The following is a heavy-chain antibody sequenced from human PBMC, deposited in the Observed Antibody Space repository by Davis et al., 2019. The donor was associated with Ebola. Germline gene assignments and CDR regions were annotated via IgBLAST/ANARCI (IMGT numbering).Heavy chain of an antibody. CDR2: ISGSGGST. CDR1: GFTFSSYA. CDR3: AKGREVVVVPAAIDY. Sequence: GESLKISCAASGFTFSSYAMSWVRQAPGKGLEWVSAISGSGGSTYYADSVKGRFTISRDNSKNTLYLQMNSLRAEDTAVYYCAKGREVVVVPAAIDYWGQGTLVTVSS. J-gene: IGHJ4*02. V-gene: IGHV3-23*01. D-gene: IGHD2-2*01.